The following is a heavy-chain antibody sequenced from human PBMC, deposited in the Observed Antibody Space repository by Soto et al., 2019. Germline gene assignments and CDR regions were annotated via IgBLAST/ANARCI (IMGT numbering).Heavy chain of an antibody. Sequence: XGTLSLPCTVSGGSISSYYWSWIGQPPGKGLEWIGYIYYSGSTNYNPSLKSRVTISVDTSKNQFSLKLSSVTAADTAVYYCARDWGYDSSGSPYYYYGMDVWGQGTTVTVSS. J-gene: IGHJ6*02. D-gene: IGHD3-22*01. CDR1: GGSISSYY. CDR2: IYYSGST. CDR3: ARDWGYDSSGSPYYYYGMDV. V-gene: IGHV4-59*01.